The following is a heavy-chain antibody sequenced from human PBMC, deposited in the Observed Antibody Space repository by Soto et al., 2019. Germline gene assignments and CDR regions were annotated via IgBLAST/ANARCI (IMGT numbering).Heavy chain of an antibody. J-gene: IGHJ5*02. CDR1: GYTFTSYA. Sequence: QVQLVQSGAEVKKPGASVKVSCKASGYTFTSYAMHWVRQAPGQRLEWMGWINAGNGNTKYSQKFQGRVTITRDTSASTAYMELSILRSEDTAVYYCAREEIYDFWSGYPSNWFDPWGQGTLVTVSS. CDR2: INAGNGNT. CDR3: AREEIYDFWSGYPSNWFDP. V-gene: IGHV1-3*01. D-gene: IGHD3-3*01.